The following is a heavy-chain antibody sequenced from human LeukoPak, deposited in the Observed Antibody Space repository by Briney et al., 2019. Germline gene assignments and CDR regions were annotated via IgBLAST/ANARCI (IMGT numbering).Heavy chain of an antibody. CDR1: GFTFSSYW. CDR2: IKQDGSEK. V-gene: IGHV3-7*01. Sequence: PGGSLRLSCAASGFTFSSYWMSWVRQAPGKGLEWVANIKQDGSEKYHVDSVKGRFTISRDNAKNSLYLQTNSLRAEDTAVYYCARLPFRQWLDYWGQGTLVTVSS. D-gene: IGHD3-22*01. CDR3: ARLPFRQWLDY. J-gene: IGHJ4*02.